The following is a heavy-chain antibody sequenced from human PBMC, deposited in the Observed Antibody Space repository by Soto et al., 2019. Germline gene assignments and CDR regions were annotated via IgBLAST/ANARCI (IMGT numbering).Heavy chain of an antibody. V-gene: IGHV3-48*03. CDR3: ARRGDPDFFDY. CDR2: ISSSGSTI. J-gene: IGHJ4*02. D-gene: IGHD2-21*02. Sequence: GGSLRLSCAASGFTFSSYEMNWVRQAPGKGLEWVSYISSSGSTIYYADSVKGRFTISRDNSKNTLYLQINSLRPEDTAMYFCARRGDPDFFDYWGQGTLVTVSS. CDR1: GFTFSSYE.